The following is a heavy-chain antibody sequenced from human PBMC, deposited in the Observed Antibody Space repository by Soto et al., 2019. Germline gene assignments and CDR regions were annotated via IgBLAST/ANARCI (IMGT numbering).Heavy chain of an antibody. CDR2: IIPIFGTA. D-gene: IGHD6-13*01. V-gene: IGHV1-69*01. Sequence: QVQLVQSGAEVKKPGSSVKVSCKASGGTFSSYAISWVRQAPGQGLEWMGGIIPIFGTANYAQKFQGRVTITADESTSTAYMELSSLRSEDTAVYYCARYEGIAAAGTNWFDPWGQGDLVTVSS. CDR1: GGTFSSYA. J-gene: IGHJ5*02. CDR3: ARYEGIAAAGTNWFDP.